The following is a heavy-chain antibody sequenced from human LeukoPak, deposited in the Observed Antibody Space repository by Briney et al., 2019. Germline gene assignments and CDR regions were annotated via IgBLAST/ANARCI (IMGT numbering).Heavy chain of an antibody. CDR3: ARGWLQLRVSNWFDP. Sequence: ASVKVSCKASGYTFSSYSVHWVRQAPGQGLDWMGIINPSGGSTSYAQKFQGRVIMTRDTSTSTVYMQLSRLRSDDTAVYYCARGWLQLRVSNWFDPWGQGTLVTVSS. CDR1: GYTFSSYS. V-gene: IGHV1-46*01. D-gene: IGHD5-24*01. CDR2: INPSGGST. J-gene: IGHJ5*02.